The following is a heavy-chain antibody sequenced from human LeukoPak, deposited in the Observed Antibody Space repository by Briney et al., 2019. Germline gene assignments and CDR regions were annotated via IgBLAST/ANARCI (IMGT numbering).Heavy chain of an antibody. V-gene: IGHV3-23*01. CDR2: ISGSGDST. J-gene: IGHJ4*02. CDR3: AKELGEGRFTAMLKIDY. Sequence: PGGSLRLSCAASGFTFNTYAMNWVRQAPGKGLEWVSAISGSGDSTYYADSVKGRFTISRDNSRNTLSLQMNSLRADDTAVFYCAKELGEGRFTAMLKIDYGGKGPLVPVS. CDR1: GFTFNTYA. D-gene: IGHD5-18*01.